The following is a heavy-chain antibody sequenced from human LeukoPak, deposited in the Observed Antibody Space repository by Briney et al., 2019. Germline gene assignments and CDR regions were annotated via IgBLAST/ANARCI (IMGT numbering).Heavy chain of an antibody. CDR3: ARGEYGDYAGPLDYYYGMDV. J-gene: IGHJ6*02. V-gene: IGHV7-4-1*02. Sequence: ASVNVSYKASGYTFTIYAMKWVRQAPGQGREGVGWINTNTGNPTYAQGFTGRFVFSLDTSVSTAYLQISSLKAEDTAVYYCARGEYGDYAGPLDYYYGMDVWGQGTTVTVSS. CDR1: GYTFTIYA. CDR2: INTNTGNP. D-gene: IGHD4-17*01.